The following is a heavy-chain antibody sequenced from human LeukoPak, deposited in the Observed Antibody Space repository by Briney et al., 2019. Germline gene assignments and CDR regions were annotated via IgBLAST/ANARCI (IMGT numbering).Heavy chain of an antibody. J-gene: IGHJ4*02. CDR1: GFTFSSYA. V-gene: IGHV3-23*01. D-gene: IGHD6-13*01. Sequence: GGSMRLSCAASGFTFSSYAMSWVRQAPGKGLEWVSAISGSGGSTYYADSVKGRFTISRDNSKNTLYLQINSLRSEDTAVYYCAKSGSSWYRSYLDYWGQGTLVTVSS. CDR2: ISGSGGST. CDR3: AKSGSSWYRSYLDY.